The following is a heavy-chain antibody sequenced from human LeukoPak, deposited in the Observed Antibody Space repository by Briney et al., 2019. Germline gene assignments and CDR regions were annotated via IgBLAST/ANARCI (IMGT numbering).Heavy chain of an antibody. V-gene: IGHV4-30-2*01. CDR3: ARGERWLHQFDY. CDR1: GGSISSGGYY. Sequence: SETLSLTCTVSGGSISSGGYYWSWIRQPPGKGLEWIGYIYHSGSTYYNPSLKSRVTISVDTSKNQFSLKLSSVTAADTAVYYCARGERWLHQFDYWGQGTLVTVSS. CDR2: IYHSGST. J-gene: IGHJ4*02. D-gene: IGHD5-24*01.